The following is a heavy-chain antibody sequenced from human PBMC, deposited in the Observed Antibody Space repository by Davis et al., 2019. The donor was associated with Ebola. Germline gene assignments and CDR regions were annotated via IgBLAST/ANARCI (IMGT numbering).Heavy chain of an antibody. D-gene: IGHD3-16*02. CDR3: ARHLGELSYPFDY. V-gene: IGHV3-33*03. Sequence: PGGSLRLSCAASGFTFSTYGMHWVRQAPGKGLEWVAIIWYDGSKKYYGDSVRGRFAISRDNAKNSLYLQMNSLRAEDTAVYYCARHLGELSYPFDYWGQGALVTVSS. J-gene: IGHJ4*02. CDR2: IWYDGSKK. CDR1: GFTFSTYG.